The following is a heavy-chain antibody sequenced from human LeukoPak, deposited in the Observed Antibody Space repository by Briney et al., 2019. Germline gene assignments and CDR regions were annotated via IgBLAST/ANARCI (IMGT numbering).Heavy chain of an antibody. CDR1: GGSISSGGYY. CDR3: ARGGGQWLFQYYLDY. V-gene: IGHV4-31*03. D-gene: IGHD3-22*01. Sequence: PSETLSLTCTVSGGSISSGGYYWSWIRQHPGKGLEWIGYIYYSGSTYYNPSLKSRVTISVDTSKNQFSLKLSSVTAADTAVYYCARGGGQWLFQYYLDYWGQGTLVTVSS. J-gene: IGHJ4*02. CDR2: IYYSGST.